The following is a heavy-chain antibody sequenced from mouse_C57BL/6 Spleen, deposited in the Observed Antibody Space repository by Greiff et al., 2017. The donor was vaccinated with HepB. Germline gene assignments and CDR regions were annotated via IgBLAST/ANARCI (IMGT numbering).Heavy chain of an antibody. V-gene: IGHV1-15*01. CDR3: TRSSGENYAMDY. Sequence: QVQLQQSGAELVRPGASVTLSCKASGYTFTDYEMHWVKQTPVHGLEWIGAIDPETGGTAYNQKFKGKAILTADKSSSTAYMELRSLTSEDSAVYYCTRSSGENYAMDYWGQGTSVTVSS. D-gene: IGHD3-1*01. CDR1: GYTFTDYE. J-gene: IGHJ4*01. CDR2: IDPETGGT.